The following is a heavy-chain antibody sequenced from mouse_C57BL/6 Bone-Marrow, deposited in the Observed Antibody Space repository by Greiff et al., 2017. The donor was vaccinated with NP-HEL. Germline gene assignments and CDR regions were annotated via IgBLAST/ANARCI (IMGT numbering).Heavy chain of an antibody. D-gene: IGHD1-1*01. CDR1: GFTFSNYW. CDR2: IRLKSDNYAT. Sequence: EVQLQQSGGGLVQPGGSMKLSCVASGFTFSNYWMNWVRQSPEKGLEWVAQIRLKSDNYATHYAESVKGRFTISRDDSKSSVYLQMNNLRAEDTGIYYCTRFTTVVSMDYWGQGTSVTVSS. CDR3: TRFTTVVSMDY. J-gene: IGHJ4*01. V-gene: IGHV6-3*01.